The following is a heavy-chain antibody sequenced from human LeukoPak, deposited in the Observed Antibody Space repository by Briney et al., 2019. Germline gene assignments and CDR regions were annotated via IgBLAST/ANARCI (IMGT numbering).Heavy chain of an antibody. J-gene: IGHJ5*02. CDR2: IYYSGST. Sequence: SETLSLTCSVSGGSISSYYWNWMRQPPGKGLEWSGYIYYSGSTNYNPSLKSRVTISVDTSKNQFFLNLSSVTAADSAVYYCARLDSSGYYNWFDPWGQGALVTVSS. V-gene: IGHV4-59*08. CDR3: ARLDSSGYYNWFDP. D-gene: IGHD3-22*01. CDR1: GGSISSYY.